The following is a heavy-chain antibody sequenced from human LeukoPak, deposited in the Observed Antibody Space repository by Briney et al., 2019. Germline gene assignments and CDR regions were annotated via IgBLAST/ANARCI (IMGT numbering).Heavy chain of an antibody. D-gene: IGHD3-10*01. CDR1: GYTFTGYY. V-gene: IGHV1-2*04. Sequence: ASVKVSCKASGYTFTGYYMHWVRQAPGQGLEWMGWINPNSGGTNYAQKFQGWVTMTRDTSISTAYMELSRLKSDDTAVCYCARARGFPKGWGGVYYYGMDVWGQGTTVTVSS. J-gene: IGHJ6*02. CDR2: INPNSGGT. CDR3: ARARGFPKGWGGVYYYGMDV.